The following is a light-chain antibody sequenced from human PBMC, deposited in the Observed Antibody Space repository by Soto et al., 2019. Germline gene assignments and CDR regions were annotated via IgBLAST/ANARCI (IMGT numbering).Light chain of an antibody. V-gene: IGLV2-14*01. CDR3: SSYTSSSAPHVV. CDR1: SSYVGGYYY. Sequence: QSALTQPASVSGSPGQSITISCTGTSSYVGGYYYVSWYQHHPGKAPKLIIYEVTNRPSGVSSRFSGSNSGNTASLIISGLQAEDEAEYYCSSYTSSSAPHVVFGGGTKLTVL. CDR2: EVT. J-gene: IGLJ2*01.